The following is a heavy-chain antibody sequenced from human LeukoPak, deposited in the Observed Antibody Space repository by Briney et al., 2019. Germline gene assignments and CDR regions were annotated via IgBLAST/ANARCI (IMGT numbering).Heavy chain of an antibody. D-gene: IGHD3-22*01. V-gene: IGHV1-2*02. Sequence: ASVKLSCQASGYTFTCYYMHWVRQAPGQGLEWMGWINPNSGGTNYAQKFQGRVTMTRDTSISTTYMELSRLRSDDTAVYYCARTYYYDSSGHRAWGQGTLVTVSS. J-gene: IGHJ5*02. CDR3: ARTYYYDSSGHRA. CDR2: INPNSGGT. CDR1: GYTFTCYY.